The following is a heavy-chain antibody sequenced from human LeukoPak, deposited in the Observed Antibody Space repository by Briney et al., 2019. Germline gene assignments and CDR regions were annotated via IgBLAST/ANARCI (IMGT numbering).Heavy chain of an antibody. CDR1: GFTFNSCG. Sequence: GGSLRLSCAASGFTFNSCGMHWVRQAPGKGLEWVAFLNHDGSKKDYADSVKGRLTISRDNAKNPLYLQMNSLRAEDTAVYYCARDGYCSSTSCYNYYYYMDVWGKGTTVTVSS. V-gene: IGHV3-30*02. CDR3: ARDGYCSSTSCYNYYYYMDV. D-gene: IGHD2-2*02. CDR2: LNHDGSKK. J-gene: IGHJ6*03.